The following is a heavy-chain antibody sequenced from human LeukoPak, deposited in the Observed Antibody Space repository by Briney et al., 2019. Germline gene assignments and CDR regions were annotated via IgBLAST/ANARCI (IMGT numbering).Heavy chain of an antibody. CDR1: GFTFSCAA. CDR3: AKDIEGAN. D-gene: IGHD1-26*01. V-gene: IGHV3-23*01. J-gene: IGHJ4*02. Sequence: GGSLRLSCAASGFTFSCAALTWVRQGPGKGLEWVSLISASGGSTYYADSVKGRFTISRDNSKNTVYLQMNSLSAESTGLYYCAKDIEGANWGQGTLVAVSS. CDR2: ISASGGST.